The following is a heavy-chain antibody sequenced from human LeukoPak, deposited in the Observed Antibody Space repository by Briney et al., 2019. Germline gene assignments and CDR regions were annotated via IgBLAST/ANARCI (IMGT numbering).Heavy chain of an antibody. CDR2: ISGSGGST. CDR1: GFTFSSYA. J-gene: IGHJ6*02. Sequence: PGGSLRLSCAASGFTFSSYAMSWVRQAPGKGLEWVSAISGSGGSTYYADSVKGRFTISRDNSKNTLYLQMNSLTDEDTAVFYCAKDSGYSYGDGVRESKMDVWGQGTTVTVS. V-gene: IGHV3-23*01. CDR3: AKDSGYSYGDGVRESKMDV. D-gene: IGHD5-18*01.